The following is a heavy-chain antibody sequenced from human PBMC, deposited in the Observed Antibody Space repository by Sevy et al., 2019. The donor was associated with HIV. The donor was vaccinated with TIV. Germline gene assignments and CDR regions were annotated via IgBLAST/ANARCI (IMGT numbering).Heavy chain of an antibody. CDR1: GFTFSSFW. D-gene: IGHD1-1*01. CDR3: AREIGGGNSF. J-gene: IGHJ4*02. V-gene: IGHV3-7*01. CDR2: IKQDGSEK. Sequence: GGSLRLSCAASGFTFSSFWMHWVRQAPGKGLEWVANIKQDGSEKYYVHSVRGRFTSSRDNAKNSLYLQMNSLRAEDTAVYYWAREIGGGNSFWGQGTLVTVSS.